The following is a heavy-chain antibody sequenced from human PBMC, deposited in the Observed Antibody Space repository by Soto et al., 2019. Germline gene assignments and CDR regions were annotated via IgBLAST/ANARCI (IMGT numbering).Heavy chain of an antibody. CDR1: GFTFSDYY. CDR2: ISPSASAM. V-gene: IGHV3-11*01. Sequence: QVQLVESGGGLVKPGGSLRLSCEASGFTFSDYYISWIRQAPGKGLEWVSYISPSASAMYYADSVKGRFTISRDIAKNSLYLQLNSLRVEDTAVYYCARGHYGLDVWGQGITVTVSS. CDR3: ARGHYGLDV. J-gene: IGHJ6*02.